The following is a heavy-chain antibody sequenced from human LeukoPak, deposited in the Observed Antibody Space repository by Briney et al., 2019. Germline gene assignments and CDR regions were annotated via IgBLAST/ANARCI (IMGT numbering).Heavy chain of an antibody. CDR1: GFTFSSYA. CDR3: AKDRGYDILTGYQYYFDY. Sequence: HPGGSLRLSCAASGFTFSSYAMSWVRQAPGKGLEWVSAISGSGGSTYDADSVKGRFTISRDNSKNTLYLQMNSLRAEDTAVYYCAKDRGYDILTGYQYYFDYWGQGTLVTVSS. V-gene: IGHV3-23*01. J-gene: IGHJ4*02. D-gene: IGHD3-9*01. CDR2: ISGSGGST.